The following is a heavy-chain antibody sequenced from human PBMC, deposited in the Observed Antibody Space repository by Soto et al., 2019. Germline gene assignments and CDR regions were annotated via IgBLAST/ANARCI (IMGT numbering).Heavy chain of an antibody. CDR3: ARGVLH. D-gene: IGHD3-10*01. V-gene: IGHV4-31*03. J-gene: IGHJ4*02. Sequence: QVQLQESGPGLVKPSQTLALTCTVSGGSISSGGYYWSWIRHHPGTGLEWIGSIYYSGSTDYNPSLKIRVTKSVDTAENQCSRKLSSVTAANAAVHYGARGVLHWGQATLGTVSS. CDR1: GGSISSGGYY. CDR2: IYYSGST.